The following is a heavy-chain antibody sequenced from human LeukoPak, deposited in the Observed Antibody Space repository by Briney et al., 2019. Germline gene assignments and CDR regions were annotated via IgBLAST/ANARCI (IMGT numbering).Heavy chain of an antibody. CDR2: INHSGST. CDR3: ARRRGYSGYGTNWFDP. J-gene: IGHJ5*02. Sequence: SETLSLTCAVYGGSFSGYYWSWIRQPPGKGLEWIGEINHSGSTNYNPSLKSRVTISVDTSKNQFSLKLSSVTAADTAVYYCARRRGYSGYGTNWFDPWGQGTLVTVSS. CDR1: GGSFSGYY. D-gene: IGHD5-12*01. V-gene: IGHV4-34*01.